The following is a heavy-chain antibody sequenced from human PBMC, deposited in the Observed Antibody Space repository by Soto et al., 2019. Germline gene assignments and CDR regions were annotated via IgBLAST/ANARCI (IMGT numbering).Heavy chain of an antibody. CDR3: AREAAYCSSTSCSAIYYYYGMDV. V-gene: IGHV1-69*13. D-gene: IGHD2-2*01. J-gene: IGHJ6*02. CDR1: GGTFSSYA. CDR2: IIPIFGTA. Sequence: SVKVSCKASGGTFSSYAISWVRQAPGQGLEWMGGIIPIFGTANYAQKFQGRVTITADESTSTAYMELSSLRSDDTAVYYCAREAAYCSSTSCSAIYYYYGMDVWGQGTTVTVSS.